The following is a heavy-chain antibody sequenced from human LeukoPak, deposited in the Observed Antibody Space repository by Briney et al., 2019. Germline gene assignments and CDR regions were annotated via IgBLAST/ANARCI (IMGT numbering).Heavy chain of an antibody. CDR2: ISYEGSNK. CDR3: AKDVYYYGSGGPLGYFDY. D-gene: IGHD3-10*01. V-gene: IGHV3-30*18. CDR1: VFTFSSYG. J-gene: IGHJ4*02. Sequence: GRSLRLSCAASVFTFSSYGMHWVRQAPGKGLEWVAVISYEGSNKYYADSVKGRFTISRDNSKNTLYLQMNSLRAKDGAVYDCAKDVYYYGSGGPLGYFDYWGQGTLVTVSS.